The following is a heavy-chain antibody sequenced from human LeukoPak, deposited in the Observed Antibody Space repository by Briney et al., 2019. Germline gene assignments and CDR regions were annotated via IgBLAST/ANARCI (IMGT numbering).Heavy chain of an antibody. CDR1: GYTFTNYA. CDR3: ARDEHLYYYDSSGADAFDI. J-gene: IGHJ3*02. CDR2: ISAYNGNT. D-gene: IGHD3-22*01. Sequence: ASVKVSCKASGYTFTNYAISWVRQAPGQGLEWMGWISAYNGNTNYAQKLQGRVTMTTDTSTSTAYMELRSLRSDDTAVYYCARDEHLYYYDSSGADAFDIWGQGTMVTVSS. V-gene: IGHV1-18*01.